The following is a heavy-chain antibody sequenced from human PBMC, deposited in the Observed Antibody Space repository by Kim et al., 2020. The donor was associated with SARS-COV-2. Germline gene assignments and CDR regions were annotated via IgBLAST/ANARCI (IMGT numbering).Heavy chain of an antibody. CDR3: AKSIYYGSGSYRYYYYGMDV. D-gene: IGHD3-10*01. V-gene: IGHV3-30*02. J-gene: IGHJ6*02. Sequence: RFTISRDNSKNTLYLQMNSLRAEDTAVYYCAKSIYYGSGSYRYYYYGMDVWGQGTTVTVSS.